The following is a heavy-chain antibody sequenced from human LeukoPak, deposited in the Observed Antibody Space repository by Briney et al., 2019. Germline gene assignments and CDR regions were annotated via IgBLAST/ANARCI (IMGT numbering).Heavy chain of an antibody. CDR3: AKRVPYSATSAYFDY. Sequence: PGGSLRLSCTVSGFTFSSFAVTWVRQAPGKGLEWVSSIDPSGADTYYADSVKGRFTISRDNSKNTLYLQVNSLRAEDTALYYCAKRVPYSATSAYFDYWGQGTLVTVSS. V-gene: IGHV3-23*01. CDR1: GFTFSSFA. CDR2: IDPSGADT. D-gene: IGHD1-26*01. J-gene: IGHJ4*02.